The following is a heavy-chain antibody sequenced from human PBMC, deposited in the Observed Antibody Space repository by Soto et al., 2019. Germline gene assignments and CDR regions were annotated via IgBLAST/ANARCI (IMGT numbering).Heavy chain of an antibody. CDR1: GFSFSDHY. J-gene: IGHJ4*01. D-gene: IGHD5-12*01. V-gene: IGHV3-11*01. CDR2: ISSSGTTI. Sequence: PGGSLRLSFAAPGFSFSDHYMTWIWHAPLHGLEWVSYISSSGTTIYYEDSLKGRFTISRDNAENSLYLQMNSLRADDTAVYYCERIGGYNLGYYFDSWGQGTLVTV. CDR3: ERIGGYNLGYYFDS.